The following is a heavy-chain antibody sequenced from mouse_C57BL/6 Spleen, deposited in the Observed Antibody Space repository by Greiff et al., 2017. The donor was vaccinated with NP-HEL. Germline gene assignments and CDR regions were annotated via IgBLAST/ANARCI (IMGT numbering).Heavy chain of an antibody. V-gene: IGHV14-4*01. Sequence: DVQLQESGAELVRPGASVKLSCTASGFNIKDDYMHWVKQRPEQGLEWIGWIDPENGDTEYASKFQGKATITADTSSNTAYLQLSSLTSEDTAVYYCTTWAAFAYWGQGTLVTVSA. CDR3: TTWAAFAY. CDR2: IDPENGDT. CDR1: GFNIKDDY. J-gene: IGHJ3*01.